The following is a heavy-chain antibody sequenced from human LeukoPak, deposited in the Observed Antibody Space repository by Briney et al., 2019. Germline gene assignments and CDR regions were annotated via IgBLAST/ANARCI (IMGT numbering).Heavy chain of an antibody. J-gene: IGHJ4*02. V-gene: IGHV3-30-3*01. D-gene: IGHD6-25*01. CDR3: ARDVLTSSGWYFDY. CDR1: GFTFSSYA. Sequence: PGRSLRLSCAASGFTFSSYAMHWVRQAPGKGLEWVAVISYDGSNKYYADSVKGRFTISRDNSKNTLYLQMNSLRAEDTAVYYCARDVLTSSGWYFDYWGQGTLVTVSS. CDR2: ISYDGSNK.